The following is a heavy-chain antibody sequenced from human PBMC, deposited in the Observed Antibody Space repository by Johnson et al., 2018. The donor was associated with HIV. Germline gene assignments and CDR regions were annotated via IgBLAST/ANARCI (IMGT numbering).Heavy chain of an antibody. CDR2: ISYDGSDK. CDR1: GFTFSSYA. V-gene: IGHV3-30*04. J-gene: IGHJ3*02. Sequence: QVQLVEYGGGVVQPGRSLRLSCAASGFTFSSYAMHWVRQAPGKGLEWVAVISYDGSDKYYADSVKGRFTISRDNSKKTLYMQMNSLRAEDTAVYYCARGRIRQAYSGNYDDAFDIWGQGTMVTVSS. D-gene: IGHD1-26*01. CDR3: ARGRIRQAYSGNYDDAFDI.